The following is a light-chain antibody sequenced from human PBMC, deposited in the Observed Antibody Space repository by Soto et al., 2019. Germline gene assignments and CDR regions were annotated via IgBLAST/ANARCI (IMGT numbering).Light chain of an antibody. V-gene: IGKV3-20*01. CDR2: GAS. Sequence: EIVLMQSPGTLSLSPGERATLSCRASQSVSNNYVAWYQQKPGQAPRLLIAGASSRATGIPDGFSGSGSGTDFTLTISRLEPEDFAVDYCQQYGSSPPLTFGGGTKVEIK. J-gene: IGKJ4*01. CDR3: QQYGSSPPLT. CDR1: QSVSNNY.